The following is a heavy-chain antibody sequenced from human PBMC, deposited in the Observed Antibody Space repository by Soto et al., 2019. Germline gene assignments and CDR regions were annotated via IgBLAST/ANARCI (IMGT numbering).Heavy chain of an antibody. CDR2: ISGSGGST. CDR3: AKLTYYDFWSGSRFDP. J-gene: IGHJ5*02. Sequence: GGSLRLSCAASGCTFSGYAMSWVRQAPGKGLEWVSAISGSGGSTYYADAVKGRFTISRDNSKNTLYMQMNSLRAEDTAVYYCAKLTYYDFWSGSRFDPWGQGTLVTVSS. CDR1: GCTFSGYA. V-gene: IGHV3-23*01. D-gene: IGHD3-3*01.